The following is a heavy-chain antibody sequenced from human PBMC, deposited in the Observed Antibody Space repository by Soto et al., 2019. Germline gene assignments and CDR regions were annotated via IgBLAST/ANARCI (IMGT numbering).Heavy chain of an antibody. Sequence: ASVKVSCKASGYTFTSYYMHWVRQAPGQGLEWMGIINPSGGSTSYAQKFQGRVTMTRDTSTSTVYMELSSLRSEDTAVYYCARSDFDWLSQARYYFDYWGQGTLVTVSS. CDR1: GYTFTSYY. J-gene: IGHJ4*02. D-gene: IGHD3-9*01. CDR3: ARSDFDWLSQARYYFDY. V-gene: IGHV1-46*01. CDR2: INPSGGST.